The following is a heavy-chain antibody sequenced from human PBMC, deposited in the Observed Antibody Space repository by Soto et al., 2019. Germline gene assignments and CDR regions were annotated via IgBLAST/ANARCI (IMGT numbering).Heavy chain of an antibody. V-gene: IGHV1-3*01. CDR2: INAGNGNT. CDR3: ARSIVVVTAADY. CDR1: GYRFTSYA. Sequence: ASVKVSCTASGYRFTSYAMHWVRQAPGQRLEWMGWINAGNGNTKYSQKFQGRVTITRDTSASTAYMELSSLRSEDTAVYYCARSIVVVTAADYWGQGTLVTVSS. J-gene: IGHJ4*02. D-gene: IGHD2-21*02.